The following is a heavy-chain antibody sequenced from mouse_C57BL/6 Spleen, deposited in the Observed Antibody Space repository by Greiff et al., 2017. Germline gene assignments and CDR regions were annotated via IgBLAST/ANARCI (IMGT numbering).Heavy chain of an antibody. V-gene: IGHV7-3*01. CDR2: IRNKANGYTT. Sequence: EVMLVESGGGLVQPGGSLSLSCAASGFTFTDYYMSWVRQPPGTALEWLGFIRNKANGYTTEYSASVKGRFTISRDNSQSILYLQMNALRAEDSATYYCARYHRDYFDYWGQGTTLTVSS. J-gene: IGHJ2*01. CDR3: ARYHRDYFDY. CDR1: GFTFTDYY.